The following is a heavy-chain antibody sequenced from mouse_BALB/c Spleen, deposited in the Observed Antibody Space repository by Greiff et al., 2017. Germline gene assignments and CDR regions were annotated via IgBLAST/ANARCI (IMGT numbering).Heavy chain of an antibody. Sequence: QVQLQQPGAELVKPGASVKLSCKASGYTFTSYWMHWVKQRPGQGLEWIGEIDPSDSYTNYNQKFKGKATLTVDKSSSTAYMQLSSLTSEDSAVYCCARSYGSSSFDYWGQGTTLTVSS. CDR3: ARSYGSSSFDY. CDR2: IDPSDSYT. J-gene: IGHJ2*01. D-gene: IGHD1-1*01. V-gene: IGHV1-69*02. CDR1: GYTFTSYW.